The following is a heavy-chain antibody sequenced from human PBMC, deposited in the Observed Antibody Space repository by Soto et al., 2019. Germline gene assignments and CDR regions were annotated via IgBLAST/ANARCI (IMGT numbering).Heavy chain of an antibody. V-gene: IGHV3-23*01. CDR1: GFIFTNHA. D-gene: IGHD3-3*01. CDR3: VKDEVFGGILVVDVYYGMDV. Sequence: EVQLLESGGGLVQPGGSLRLSCSASGFIFTNHAMHWVRQAPGKGLTWVSGISGGGTSTYYADSVRGRFTISRDNAKNMLYLQMSSLRADDTALYYCVKDEVFGGILVVDVYYGMDVWGQVTTVTVAS. CDR2: ISGGGTST. J-gene: IGHJ6*02.